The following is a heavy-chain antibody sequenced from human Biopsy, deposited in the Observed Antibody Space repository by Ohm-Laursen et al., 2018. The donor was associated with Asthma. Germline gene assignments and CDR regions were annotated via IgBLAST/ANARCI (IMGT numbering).Heavy chain of an antibody. CDR1: GGTFSTFT. CDR2: ILPILGTS. CDR3: ATPPVGSISYFDS. V-gene: IGHV1-69*01. J-gene: IGHJ4*02. D-gene: IGHD1-26*01. Sequence: SSVKVFCKASGGTFSTFTITWVRQAPGQALEWMGGILPILGTSNYAQKFQGRVTITADESTRTAYMELSSLRSEDTAVYYCATPPVGSISYFDSWGQGTLVTVSS.